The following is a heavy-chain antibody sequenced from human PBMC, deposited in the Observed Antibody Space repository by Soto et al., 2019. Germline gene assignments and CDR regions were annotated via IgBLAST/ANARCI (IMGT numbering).Heavy chain of an antibody. CDR2: INAGNGNT. D-gene: IGHD3-22*01. V-gene: IGHV1-3*01. Sequence: GASVKVSCKASGYTFTSYAMHWVRQAPGQRLEWMGWINAGNGNTKYSQKFQGRVTITRDTSASTAYMELSSLRSEDTAVYYCARAEGYYDSSGYYSELDYWGQGTLVTVS. J-gene: IGHJ4*02. CDR1: GYTFTSYA. CDR3: ARAEGYYDSSGYYSELDY.